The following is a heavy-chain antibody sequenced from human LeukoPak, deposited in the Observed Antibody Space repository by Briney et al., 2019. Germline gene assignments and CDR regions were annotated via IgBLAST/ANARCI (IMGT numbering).Heavy chain of an antibody. D-gene: IGHD2-2*01. V-gene: IGHV4-4*07. J-gene: IGHJ3*02. CDR3: ARDWGLGYCSSTSCPREAFDI. CDR1: GGSISSYY. Sequence: SETLSLTCTVSGGSISSYYWSWIRQPAGKGLEWIGRIYTSGSPNYNPSLKSRVTMSVDTSKNQFSLKLSSVTAADTAVYYCARDWGLGYCSSTSCPREAFDIWGQGTMVTVSS. CDR2: IYTSGSP.